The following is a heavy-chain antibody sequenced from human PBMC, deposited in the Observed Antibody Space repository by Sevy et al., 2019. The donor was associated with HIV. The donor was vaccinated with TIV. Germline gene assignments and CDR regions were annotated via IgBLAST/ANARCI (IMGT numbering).Heavy chain of an antibody. V-gene: IGHV3-30*18. CDR2: ISYDGRNNK. Sequence: GGSLRLSCTASGFIFSNYNMNWVRQAPGKGLEWVAVISYDGRNNKYNADSVKGRFTISRDNSKNTLYLQMNSLRVEDTAIYYCAKDRGEILHSAFDYWGQGTLVTVSS. D-gene: IGHD3-16*01. J-gene: IGHJ4*02. CDR3: AKDRGEILHSAFDY. CDR1: GFIFSNYN.